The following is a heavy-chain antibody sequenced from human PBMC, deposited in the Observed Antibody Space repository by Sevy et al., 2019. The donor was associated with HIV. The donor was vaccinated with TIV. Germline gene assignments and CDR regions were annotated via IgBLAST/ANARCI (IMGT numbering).Heavy chain of an antibody. CDR1: GFTFSSYA. CDR3: ARESEQQLVNYYYGMDV. CDR2: ISYDGSNK. Sequence: GGSLRLSCAASGFTFSSYAMHWVRQAPGKGLEWVAVISYDGSNKYYADSVKGRFTISRDNSKNTLYLQMNSLRAEDTAVYYCARESEQQLVNYYYGMDVWGQGTTVTVSS. J-gene: IGHJ6*02. D-gene: IGHD6-13*01. V-gene: IGHV3-30*04.